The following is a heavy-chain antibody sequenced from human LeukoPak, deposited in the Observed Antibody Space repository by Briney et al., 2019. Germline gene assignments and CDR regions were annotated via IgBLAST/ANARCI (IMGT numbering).Heavy chain of an antibody. V-gene: IGHV3-7*01. Sequence: GGSLRLSCAASGFTFSSYWMSWVRQAPGKGLEWVANIKQDGSEKYYVDSVKGRFTISRDNAKNSLYLQMNSLRAEGTAVYYCARGSSIDYFDYWGQGTLVTVSS. J-gene: IGHJ4*02. CDR3: ARGSSIDYFDY. CDR2: IKQDGSEK. CDR1: GFTFSSYW.